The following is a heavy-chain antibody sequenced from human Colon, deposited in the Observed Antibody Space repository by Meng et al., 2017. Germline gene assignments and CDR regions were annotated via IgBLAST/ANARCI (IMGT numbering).Heavy chain of an antibody. CDR2: IDHFGIS. CDR1: GGSFGGFY. D-gene: IGHD4-17*01. Sequence: VQIQQGGAGLLKPSGPLSLTCVVSGGSFGGFYWSWIRQPPGKGLEWIGEIDHFGISNYNSSLKGRLTMSVDTSKKQISLTLTSVTAADTAVYYCATGLRHGDWFDPWGPGTLVTVSS. J-gene: IGHJ5*02. CDR3: ATGLRHGDWFDP. V-gene: IGHV4-34*02.